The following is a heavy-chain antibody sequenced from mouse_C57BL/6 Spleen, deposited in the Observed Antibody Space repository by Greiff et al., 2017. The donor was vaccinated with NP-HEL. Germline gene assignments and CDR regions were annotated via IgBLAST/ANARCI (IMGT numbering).Heavy chain of an antibody. CDR1: GYSITSGYY. J-gene: IGHJ4*01. D-gene: IGHD4-1*01. CDR3: AKLGSYYAMDY. V-gene: IGHV3-6*01. CDR2: ISYDGSN. Sequence: DVKLQESGPGLVKPSQSLSLTCSVTGYSITSGYYWNWIRQFPGNKLEWMGYISYDGSNNYNPSLKNRISITRDTSKNQFFLKLNSVTTEDTATYYCAKLGSYYAMDYWGQGTSVTVSS.